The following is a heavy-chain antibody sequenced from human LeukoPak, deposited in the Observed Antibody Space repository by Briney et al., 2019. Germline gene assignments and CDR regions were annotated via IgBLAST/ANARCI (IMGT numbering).Heavy chain of an antibody. Sequence: GGSLRLSCAASGFTVSGNYMSWVRQAPGKGLEWVSVIYSNDNTYYIDSVKGRFTISRDNSKNTLYLQMNSLRAEDTAVYYCAGRRVLDASFDYWGQGTLVTVSS. CDR2: IYSNDNT. CDR1: GFTVSGNY. D-gene: IGHD3-16*01. J-gene: IGHJ4*02. V-gene: IGHV3-66*02. CDR3: AGRRVLDASFDY.